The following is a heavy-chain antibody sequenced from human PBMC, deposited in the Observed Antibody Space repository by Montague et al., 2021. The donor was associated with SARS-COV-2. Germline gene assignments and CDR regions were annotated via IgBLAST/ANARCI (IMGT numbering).Heavy chain of an antibody. Sequence: TLSLTCTVSGGSIRSGSYYWSWIRQPAGKGLEWIGRIYSSGSTNYNSSPKSRVTMSVDTSKNQFSLKVSSVTAADTAVYYCARDYGDYSYYYGLDVWGQGTTVTVSS. CDR2: IYSSGST. CDR1: GGSIRSGSYY. J-gene: IGHJ6*02. D-gene: IGHD4-17*01. CDR3: ARDYGDYSYYYGLDV. V-gene: IGHV4-61*02.